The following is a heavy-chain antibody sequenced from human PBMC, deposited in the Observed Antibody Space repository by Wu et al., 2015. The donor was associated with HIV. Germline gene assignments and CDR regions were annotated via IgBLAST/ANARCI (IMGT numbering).Heavy chain of an antibody. CDR3: AAPRSPGFSSAWPTYFDY. CDR2: INPKTTGA. Sequence: QAQLVQSGPEVKKPGASLKVSCKASEYTFIDYYIHWVRQVPGQRLEWMGWINPKTTGALYADNFQGRVTMTSDTSINTVYMEVTRLTSEDTAVYYCAAPRSPGFSSAWPTYFDYWGQGTLVTVSS. V-gene: IGHV1-2*02. J-gene: IGHJ4*02. CDR1: EYTFIDYY. D-gene: IGHD6-19*01.